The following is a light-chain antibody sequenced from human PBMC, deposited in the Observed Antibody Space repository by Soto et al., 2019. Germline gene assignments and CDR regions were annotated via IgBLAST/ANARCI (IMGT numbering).Light chain of an antibody. V-gene: IGKV3-20*01. CDR1: QSVSSKL. CDR2: AAS. Sequence: EIVLTQSPGTLSLSPGERAALSCRASQSVSSKLLAWDQQKPVQAPRLLIYAASNRATGIPDRFSGSGSGTDFTLTISRLEPEDFAVYYCQQSGSSPPTFGQGTKVDIK. CDR3: QQSGSSPPT. J-gene: IGKJ1*01.